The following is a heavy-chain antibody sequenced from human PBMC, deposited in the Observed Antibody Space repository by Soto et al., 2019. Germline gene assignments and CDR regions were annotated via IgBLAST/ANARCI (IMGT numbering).Heavy chain of an antibody. J-gene: IGHJ5*02. CDR3: ARGVTVFALVSRFWFDP. Sequence: PSETLSLTCTVSGGSISSGDYSWSWVRQSPGKGLEWIGHIYNSGITYYNPSLKSRVVISIDTSRNQFSLRLNSLTAADRAVYFCARGVTVFALVSRFWFDPWRHGTVVTV. D-gene: IGHD3-3*01. CDR1: GGSISSGDYS. CDR2: IYNSGIT. V-gene: IGHV4-30-4*01.